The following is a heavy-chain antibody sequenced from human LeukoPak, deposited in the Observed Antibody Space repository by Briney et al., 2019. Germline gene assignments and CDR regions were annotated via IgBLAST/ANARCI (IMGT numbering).Heavy chain of an antibody. CDR3: AKDFGYSYDPNAFDY. Sequence: GGSLRLSCAASGFTFSSYGMHWVRQAPGKGLEWVAFIRYDGSNKYYADSVKGRFTISRDNSKNTLYLQMNSLRAEDTAVYYCAKDFGYSYDPNAFDYWGQGTLVTVSS. J-gene: IGHJ4*02. CDR2: IRYDGSNK. D-gene: IGHD5-18*01. CDR1: GFTFSSYG. V-gene: IGHV3-30*02.